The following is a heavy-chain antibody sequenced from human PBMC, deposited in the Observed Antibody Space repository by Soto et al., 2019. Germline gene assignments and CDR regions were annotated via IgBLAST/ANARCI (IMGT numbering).Heavy chain of an antibody. V-gene: IGHV3-30-3*01. CDR3: ATSISSIWSCFDY. D-gene: IGHD6-13*01. CDR2: ISYDGTNK. Sequence: QVQLVESGGGVVQPGRPLRLSCAASGFTFSSCAMHWVRQASGKGLEWVAVISYDGTNKYYADSVKGRFTISRDNSKNTLFLQMNSLRAEDTAVYYCATSISSIWSCFDYWGRGSLVTVSS. J-gene: IGHJ4*02. CDR1: GFTFSSCA.